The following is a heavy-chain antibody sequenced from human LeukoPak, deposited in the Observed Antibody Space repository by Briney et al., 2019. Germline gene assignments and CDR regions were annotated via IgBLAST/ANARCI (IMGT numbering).Heavy chain of an antibody. D-gene: IGHD6-25*01. CDR2: INHSGST. CDR3: ARVSGRQFDP. V-gene: IGHV4-34*01. CDR1: GGSFSGYY. Sequence: ASETLSLTCAVYGGSFSGYYWSWIRQPPGKGLEWIGEINHSGSTNYNLSLKSRVTISVDTSKNQFSLKLSSVTAADTAVYYCARVSGRQFDPWGQGTLVTVSS. J-gene: IGHJ5*02.